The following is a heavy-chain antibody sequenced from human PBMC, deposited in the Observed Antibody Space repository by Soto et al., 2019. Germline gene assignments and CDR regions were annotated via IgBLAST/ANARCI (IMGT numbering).Heavy chain of an antibody. CDR2: VHPNSGGT. V-gene: IGHV1-2*02. J-gene: IGHJ6*02. CDR3: AKELQRGMDV. CDR1: GYTFSVYH. D-gene: IGHD4-4*01. Sequence: ASVKVSCKASGYTFSVYHMHWLRQAPGQGLEWMGRVHPNSGGTNYAQSFEGRVTMTRDTSINTAYMELSRLTSDDTAVYYCAKELQRGMDVWGQGTTVTVSS.